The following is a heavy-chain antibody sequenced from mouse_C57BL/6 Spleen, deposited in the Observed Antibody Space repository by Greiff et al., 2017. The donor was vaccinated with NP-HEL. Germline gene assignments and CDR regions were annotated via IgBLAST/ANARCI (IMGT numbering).Heavy chain of an antibody. V-gene: IGHV1-82*01. CDR3: ARLLYGYDDAMDY. CDR2: IYPGDGDT. Sequence: VQLQQSGPELVKPGASVKISCKASGYAFSSSWMNWVKQRPGKGLEWIGRIYPGDGDTNYNGKFKGKATLTADKSSSTAYMQLSSLTSEDSAVYFCARLLYGYDDAMDYWGQGTSVTVSS. D-gene: IGHD2-2*01. CDR1: GYAFSSSW. J-gene: IGHJ4*01.